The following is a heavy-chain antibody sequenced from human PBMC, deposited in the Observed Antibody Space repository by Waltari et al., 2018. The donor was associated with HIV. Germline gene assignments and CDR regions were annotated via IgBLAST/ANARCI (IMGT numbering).Heavy chain of an antibody. J-gene: IGHJ4*02. CDR2: IYYSGST. CDR3: ARAVQGYCSGGSCENYFDY. D-gene: IGHD2-15*01. Sequence: QLQLQESGPGLVKPSETLSLTCTVSGGSISSSSYYWGWIRQPPGKGLEWIGSIYYSGSTYYNPSLKSRVTISVDTSKNQFSLKLRSVTAADTAVYYCARAVQGYCSGGSCENYFDYWGQGTLVTVSS. V-gene: IGHV4-39*01. CDR1: GGSISSSSYY.